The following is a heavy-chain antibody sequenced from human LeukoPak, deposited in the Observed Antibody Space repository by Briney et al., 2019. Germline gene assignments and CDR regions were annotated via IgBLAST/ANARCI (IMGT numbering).Heavy chain of an antibody. J-gene: IGHJ6*02. CDR1: GGTFSSYA. D-gene: IGHD2-2*01. Sequence: GASVKVSCKASGGTFSSYAISWVRQAPGQGVEWMGGIIPIFGTANYAQKFQGRVTITADESTSTAYMELSSLRSEDTAVYYCAREYCSSTSCYEDYYYGMDVWGQGTTVTVSS. CDR2: IIPIFGTA. CDR3: AREYCSSTSCYEDYYYGMDV. V-gene: IGHV1-69*13.